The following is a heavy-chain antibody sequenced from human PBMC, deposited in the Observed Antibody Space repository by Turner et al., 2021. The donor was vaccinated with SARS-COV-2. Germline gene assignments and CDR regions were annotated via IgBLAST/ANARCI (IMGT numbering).Heavy chain of an antibody. CDR2: IYYSGSN. CDR1: GGSISSSSFH. V-gene: IGHV4-39*01. J-gene: IGHJ6*02. D-gene: IGHD2-21*02. Sequence: QLQLQESGPGLVKPSETLSLTCTVSGGSISSSSFHWGWIRRPPGKGLEWIGNIYYSGSNYYNPSLKSRVTISVDTYKNQFSLKLGAVTAADTAVYYCASPVVVTATPNYYGMDVWGQGTTVTVSS. CDR3: ASPVVVTATPNYYGMDV.